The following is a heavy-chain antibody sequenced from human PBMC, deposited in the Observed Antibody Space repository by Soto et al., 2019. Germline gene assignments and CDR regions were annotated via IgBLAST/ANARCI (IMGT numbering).Heavy chain of an antibody. CDR1: GFAFSSFG. CDR2: IWYDGSDK. CDR3: AFGNLSYYFDY. D-gene: IGHD3-16*01. V-gene: IGHV3-33*01. J-gene: IGHJ4*01. Sequence: QVQLVESGGGVAQPGTSLRLSCVASGFAFSSFGMHWVRQAPGKGLEWVAIIWYDGSDKYYGDSVKGRFTISRDNSKNTLFLKMNSLRAEDTAVYHCAFGNLSYYFDYWGHGTPVTVSS.